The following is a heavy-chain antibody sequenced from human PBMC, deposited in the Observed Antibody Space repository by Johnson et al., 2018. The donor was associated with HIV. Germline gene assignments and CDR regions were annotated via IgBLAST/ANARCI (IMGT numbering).Heavy chain of an antibody. CDR2: ISSSGSTI. J-gene: IGHJ3*02. V-gene: IGHV3-11*04. CDR3: ARDQVYPEPAFDI. CDR1: GFTFSDYY. Sequence: QVQLVESGGGLVQPGGSLRLFCAASGFTFSDYYMNWIRQTPGKGLEWVSYISSSGSTIYYADSVKGRFTISRDNAKNSLYLQMNSLRAEDTAVYYCARDQVYPEPAFDIWGQGTMVTVSS. D-gene: IGHD1-14*01.